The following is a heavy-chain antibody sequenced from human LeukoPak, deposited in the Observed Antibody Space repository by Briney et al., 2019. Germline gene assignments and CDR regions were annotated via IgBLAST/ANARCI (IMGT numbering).Heavy chain of an antibody. J-gene: IGHJ3*02. D-gene: IGHD3-22*01. CDR1: GFTFRNYA. CDR2: ISYDGSNK. CDR3: AREYYDSSGSKRSAFDI. V-gene: IGHV3-30-3*01. Sequence: GGSLRLSCAASGFTFRNYAMHWVRQAPGKGLEGVAVISYDGSNKYYADSVKGRFTISRDNSKNTLDLQMNSLRAEDTAVYYCAREYYDSSGSKRSAFDIWGQGTMVTVSS.